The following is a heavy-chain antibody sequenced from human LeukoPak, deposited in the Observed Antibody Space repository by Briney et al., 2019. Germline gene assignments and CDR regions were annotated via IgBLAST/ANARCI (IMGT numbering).Heavy chain of an antibody. CDR3: VKDVVVVPAAIIYDAFDI. V-gene: IGHV3-64D*06. Sequence: GGSLRLSCSASGFTFSSYAMHWVRQAPGKDLEYVSAISSNGGSTYYADSVKGRFTISRDNSKNTLYLQMSSLRAEDTAVYYCVKDVVVVPAAIIYDAFDIWGQGTMVTVSS. CDR1: GFTFSSYA. J-gene: IGHJ3*02. CDR2: ISSNGGST. D-gene: IGHD2-2*02.